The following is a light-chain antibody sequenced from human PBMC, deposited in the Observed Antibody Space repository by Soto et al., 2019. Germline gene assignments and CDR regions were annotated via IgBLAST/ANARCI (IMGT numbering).Light chain of an antibody. CDR1: QSVSSN. CDR3: QQYNNWPYT. J-gene: IGKJ2*01. Sequence: EIVMTQSPATLSLSPGDRATLSCRASQSVSSNLAWYRQKPGQAPTLLIYRTSTRATGIPDRFSGSGSGTEFTLTISSLQSEDFAFYYCQQYNNWPYTFGQGTKLEIK. CDR2: RTS. V-gene: IGKV3-15*01.